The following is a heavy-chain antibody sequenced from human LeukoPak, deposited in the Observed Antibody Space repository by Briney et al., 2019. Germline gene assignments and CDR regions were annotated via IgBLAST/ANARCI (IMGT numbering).Heavy chain of an antibody. CDR3: ARRYCTGGTCYSFAFDI. V-gene: IGHV4-4*07. Sequence: SETLSLTCTVSGGSISSYYWSWIRQPAGKGLEWIGRIYTSGSTNYNPSLKSRVTMSVDTSKNQFSLKLSSVTAADTAVYYCARRYCTGGTCYSFAFDIWGQGTMVTVSS. D-gene: IGHD2-15*01. CDR2: IYTSGST. J-gene: IGHJ3*02. CDR1: GGSISSYY.